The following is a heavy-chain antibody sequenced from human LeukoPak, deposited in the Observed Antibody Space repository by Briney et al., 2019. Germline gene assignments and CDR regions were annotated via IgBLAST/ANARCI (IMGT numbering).Heavy chain of an antibody. J-gene: IGHJ4*02. CDR1: GFTFSSYS. Sequence: GGSLRLSCAASGFTFSSYSMNWVRQAPGKGLEWVAFIRYDGSNKYYADSVKGRFTISRDNSKNTLYLQMNSLRAEDTAVYYCAKDRLRYYYDSSGYPPLDYWGQGTLVTVSS. CDR3: AKDRLRYYYDSSGYPPLDY. V-gene: IGHV3-30*02. D-gene: IGHD3-22*01. CDR2: IRYDGSNK.